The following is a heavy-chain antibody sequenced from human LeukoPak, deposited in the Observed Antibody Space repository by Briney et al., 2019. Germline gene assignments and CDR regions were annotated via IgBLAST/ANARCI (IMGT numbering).Heavy chain of an antibody. J-gene: IGHJ6*03. D-gene: IGHD6-19*01. V-gene: IGHV4-4*02. CDR3: ARDSGIAVAGTGVQYFYYYYMDV. CDR2: IYHSGST. CDR1: GGSISSSNW. Sequence: SETLSLTCAVSGGSISSSNWWSWVRQPPGKGLEWIGEIYHSGSTNYNPSLKSRVTISVDKSKNQFSLKLSSVTAADTAVYYCARDSGIAVAGTGVQYFYYYYMDVWGKGTTVTVSS.